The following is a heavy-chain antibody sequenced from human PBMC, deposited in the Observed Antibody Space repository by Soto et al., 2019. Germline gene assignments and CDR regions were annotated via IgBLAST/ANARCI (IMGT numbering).Heavy chain of an antibody. CDR1: GFTFSNYA. CDR2: VAGSDDST. Sequence: EVQLLESGGGLVQPGGSPRLSCAASGFTFSNYAMSWVRQAPGKGLEWVASVAGSDDSTYYADSVKGRVTISRDNSMNTLYLQMKSLRAEDTAIYYCAKATHNGERAYCTITSWAAEYFQDWGQGTLVAVSS. J-gene: IGHJ1*01. V-gene: IGHV3-23*01. CDR3: AKATHNGERAYCTITSWAAEYFQD. D-gene: IGHD2-2*01.